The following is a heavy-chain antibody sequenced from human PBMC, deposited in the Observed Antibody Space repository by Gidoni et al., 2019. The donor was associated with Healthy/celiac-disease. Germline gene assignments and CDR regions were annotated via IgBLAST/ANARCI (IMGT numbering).Heavy chain of an antibody. CDR1: GYTFPGYY. J-gene: IGHJ6*02. D-gene: IGHD5-12*01. V-gene: IGHV1-2*02. CDR2: INPNSGGT. Sequence: QVQLVRSGAEETKPGASVKFSCNAPGYTFPGYYMHWVRQAPGQGLEWMGWINPNSGGTNYAQKFQGRVTMTRDTSISTAYMELSRLRSDDTAVYYCARVLEMATISLGMDVWGQGTTVTVSS. CDR3: ARVLEMATISLGMDV.